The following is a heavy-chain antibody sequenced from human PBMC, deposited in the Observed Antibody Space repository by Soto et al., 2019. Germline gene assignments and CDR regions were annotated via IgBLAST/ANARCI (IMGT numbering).Heavy chain of an antibody. CDR2: INHSGST. J-gene: IGHJ3*02. CDR3: ARMVVTARAAAFDI. V-gene: IGHV4-34*01. Sequence: SETLSLTCAVYGGSFSGYYWSWIRQPPGKGLEWIGEINHSGSTNYNPSLKSRVTISVDTSKNQFSLKLSSVTAADTAVYYCARMVVTARAAAFDIWGQGTMVTVSS. CDR1: GGSFSGYY. D-gene: IGHD2-21*02.